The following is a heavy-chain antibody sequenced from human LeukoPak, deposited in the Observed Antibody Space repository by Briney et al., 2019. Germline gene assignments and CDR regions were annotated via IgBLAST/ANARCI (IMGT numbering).Heavy chain of an antibody. CDR2: IYTSWST. Sequence: KTSETLSLTCIVSGGSISSYYWSWIRQPAGKGLEWIGRIYTSWSTNYNPSLKSRVTISVDKSKNQFSLKLSSVTAADTAVYYCAGEEDWFDPWGQGTLVTVSS. J-gene: IGHJ5*02. CDR3: AGEEDWFDP. V-gene: IGHV4-4*07. D-gene: IGHD2-15*01. CDR1: GGSISSYY.